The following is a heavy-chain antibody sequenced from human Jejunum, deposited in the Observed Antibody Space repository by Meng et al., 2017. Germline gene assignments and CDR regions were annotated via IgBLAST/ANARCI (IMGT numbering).Heavy chain of an antibody. CDR2: IHHSGRV. D-gene: IGHD2-8*02. J-gene: IGHJ4*02. V-gene: IGHV4-4*02. CDR3: AKNGAYCLEY. CDR1: GGPISSGHV. Sequence: QGQLQESGPGLVKPSGTLSLTCAVSGGPISSGHVWSWVRQSPGEGLQWIGEIHHSGRVTYNPSLKSRVAISVDMSKNQFSLELSSVTAADTAVYYCAKNGAYCLEYWGQGTLVTVSS.